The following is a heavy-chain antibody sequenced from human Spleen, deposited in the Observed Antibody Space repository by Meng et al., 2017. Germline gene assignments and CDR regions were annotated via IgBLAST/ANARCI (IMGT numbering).Heavy chain of an antibody. Sequence: ASVKVSCKPSGYNFPDYYIHWVRRAPGQGLEWMGRINPNSGDTHYAQKFQARVTMTGDTSISTAYMELGGLRSEDTAMYYCARDEDISAAGKLFGDYWGQGTLVTVSS. V-gene: IGHV1-2*06. CDR3: ARDEDISAAGKLFGDY. D-gene: IGHD6-25*01. J-gene: IGHJ4*02. CDR1: GYNFPDYY. CDR2: INPNSGDT.